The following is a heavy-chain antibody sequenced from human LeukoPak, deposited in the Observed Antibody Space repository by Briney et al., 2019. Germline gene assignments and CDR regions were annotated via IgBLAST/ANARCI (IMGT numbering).Heavy chain of an antibody. J-gene: IGHJ4*02. CDR1: GFTFSSYE. CDR3: ASLGQARYSSFRFDY. CDR2: ISSSGSTI. V-gene: IGHV3-48*03. D-gene: IGHD6-19*01. Sequence: PGGSLRLSCAASGFTFSSYEMNWVRQAPGKGLEWVSYISSSGSTIYYADSVEGRFTISRDNAKNSLYLQMNSLRAEDTAVYYCASLGQARYSSFRFDYWGQGTLVAVSS.